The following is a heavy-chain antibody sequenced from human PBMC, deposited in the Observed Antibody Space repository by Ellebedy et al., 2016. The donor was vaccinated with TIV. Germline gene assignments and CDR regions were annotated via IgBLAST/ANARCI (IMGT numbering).Heavy chain of an antibody. V-gene: IGHV1-18*01. CDR2: ISAYNGNT. CDR3: ASPMYSSSWSTPNNDAFDI. CDR1: GYTFTSYG. J-gene: IGHJ3*02. D-gene: IGHD6-13*01. Sequence: ASVKVSCXASGYTFTSYGISWVRQAPGQGLEWMGWISAYNGNTNYAQKLQGRVTMTTDTSTSTAYMELRSLRSDDTAVYYCASPMYSSSWSTPNNDAFDIWGQGTMVTVSS.